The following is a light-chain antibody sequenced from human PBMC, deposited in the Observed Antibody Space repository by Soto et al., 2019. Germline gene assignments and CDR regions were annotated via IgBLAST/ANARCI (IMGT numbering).Light chain of an antibody. J-gene: IGKJ4*02. CDR2: WAS. Sequence: DFVLTQSPDSLPVSLGERATINCKSSQSVLYNSNKKDYFAWYQQRPGQPPKLLIYWASTRESGVPDRFSASGSGTDFTLTISRLQAEDVGVYYCQQYYDNPLTFGGGTRVEIK. CDR3: QQYYDNPLT. V-gene: IGKV4-1*01. CDR1: QSVLYNSNKKDY.